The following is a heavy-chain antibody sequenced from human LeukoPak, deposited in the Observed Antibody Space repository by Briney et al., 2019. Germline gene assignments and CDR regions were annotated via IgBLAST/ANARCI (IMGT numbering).Heavy chain of an antibody. J-gene: IGHJ4*02. V-gene: IGHV4-34*01. CDR3: ARQGRGASFDY. Sequence: PSETLSLTCAVYGESLNSYYWSWIRQAPGKGLEWIGEFRESGGTNYNPSLTSRVTISVDRFKSQFSLKLTSVTAADTAVYYCARQGRGASFDYWGQGTLVTVSS. CDR2: FRESGGT. CDR1: GESLNSYY. D-gene: IGHD5-12*01.